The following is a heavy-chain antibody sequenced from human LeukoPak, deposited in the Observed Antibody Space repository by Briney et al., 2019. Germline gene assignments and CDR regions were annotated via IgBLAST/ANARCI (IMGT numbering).Heavy chain of an antibody. Sequence: GGSLRLSCAASGFTFSSYSMNWVRQAPGKGLEWVSSISSSSSYIYYADSVKGRFTISRDNAKNSLYLQMNSLRAEDTAVYYCARGQLIGWYHFDYWGQGTLVTGSS. J-gene: IGHJ4*02. CDR3: ARGQLIGWYHFDY. D-gene: IGHD6-19*01. V-gene: IGHV3-21*01. CDR2: ISSSSSYI. CDR1: GFTFSSYS.